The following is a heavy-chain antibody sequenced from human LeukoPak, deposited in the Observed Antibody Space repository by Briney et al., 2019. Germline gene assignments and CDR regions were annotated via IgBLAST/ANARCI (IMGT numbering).Heavy chain of an antibody. D-gene: IGHD3-22*01. Sequence: GGSLRLSCAASEFSLSNVWMSWVRQAPGKGLEWVGRIKSKTDGGTTDYAAPVKGRFTISRDDSKSTLYLQMNSLKTEDTAVYYCTTTMIVVPWGQGTLVTVSS. V-gene: IGHV3-15*01. CDR3: TTTMIVVP. J-gene: IGHJ5*02. CDR1: EFSLSNVW. CDR2: IKSKTDGGTT.